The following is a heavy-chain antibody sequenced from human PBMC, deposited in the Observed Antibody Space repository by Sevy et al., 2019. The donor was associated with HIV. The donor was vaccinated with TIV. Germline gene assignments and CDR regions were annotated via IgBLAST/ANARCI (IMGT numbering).Heavy chain of an antibody. V-gene: IGHV3-30-3*01. CDR3: ARAMTTVTAFDY. J-gene: IGHJ4*02. CDR2: ISYDGSNK. Sequence: EGSLRLSCAASGFTFSSYAMHWVRQAPGKGLEWVAVISYDGSNKYYADSVKGRFTISRDNSKNTLYLQMNSLRAEDTAVYSCARAMTTVTAFDYWGQGTLVTVSS. D-gene: IGHD4-17*01. CDR1: GFTFSSYA.